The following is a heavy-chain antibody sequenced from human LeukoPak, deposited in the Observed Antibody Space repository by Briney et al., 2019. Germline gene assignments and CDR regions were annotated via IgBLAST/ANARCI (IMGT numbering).Heavy chain of an antibody. V-gene: IGHV1-18*04. CDR1: GYTLTSYG. Sequence: AAVSVSLKASGYTLTSYGISSVRPAPGQGLEWMGWINAYNGNKNYAQKLQGRVNMTTDTSTSTANMELRSLRSDDTAVYYCARDRSYGQAFDYWGQGTLVTVSS. CDR2: INAYNGNK. J-gene: IGHJ4*02. CDR3: ARDRSYGQAFDY. D-gene: IGHD5-18*01.